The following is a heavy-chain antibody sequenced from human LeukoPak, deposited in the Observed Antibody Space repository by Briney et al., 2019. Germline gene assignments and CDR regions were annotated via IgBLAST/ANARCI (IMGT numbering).Heavy chain of an antibody. J-gene: IGHJ5*02. CDR2: IIPIFGTA. D-gene: IGHD3-10*01. V-gene: IGHV1-69*06. CDR3: ARAGWFGDSNGLDP. CDR1: GGTFSSYA. Sequence: SVKVSCKASGGTFSSYAISWVRQAPGQGLDWMGGIIPIFGTANYARKFQGRVTITADKSTSTAYMELSSLRSEDTAVYYCARAGWFGDSNGLDPWGQGTLVTVSS.